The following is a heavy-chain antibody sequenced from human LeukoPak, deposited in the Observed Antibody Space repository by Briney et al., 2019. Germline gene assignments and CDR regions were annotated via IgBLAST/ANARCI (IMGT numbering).Heavy chain of an antibody. CDR3: ATVGPTVWQWREVAFDI. J-gene: IGHJ3*02. D-gene: IGHD6-19*01. CDR2: ISGHSTTI. Sequence: GGSLRLSCAASGFTFSDYSMNWVRQAPGKGLEWISYISGHSTTIYYADSVKGRFTISTANAKNSLFLQMNSLRAEDTAVYYCATVGPTVWQWREVAFDIWGQGTMVTVSS. V-gene: IGHV3-48*01. CDR1: GFTFSDYS.